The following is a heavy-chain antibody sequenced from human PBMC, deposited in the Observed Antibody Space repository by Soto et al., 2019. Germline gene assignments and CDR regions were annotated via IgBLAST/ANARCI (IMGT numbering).Heavy chain of an antibody. V-gene: IGHV4-30-2*02. CDR2: IYHSGST. Sequence: PSETLSLTCAVSGGSISSGGYSWSWIRQPPGKGLEWIGYIYHSGSTYYNPSLKSRVTISVDTSKNQFSLKLSSVTAADTAVYYCARSADGYNPTPYDYWGQGTLVTVSS. J-gene: IGHJ4*02. CDR3: ARSADGYNPTPYDY. D-gene: IGHD5-12*01. CDR1: GGSISSGGYS.